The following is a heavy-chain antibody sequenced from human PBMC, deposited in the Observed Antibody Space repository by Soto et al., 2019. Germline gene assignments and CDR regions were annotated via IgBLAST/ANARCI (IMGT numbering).Heavy chain of an antibody. CDR3: ARSEYSSPSGATYYYGMDV. CDR2: IWYDGSNK. V-gene: IGHV3-33*01. D-gene: IGHD6-6*01. CDR1: GFTFSSYG. Sequence: CLRLSCAASGFTFSSYGMHWVRQAPGKGLEWVAVIWYDGSNKYYADSVKGRFTISRDNSKNTLYLQMNSLRAEDTAVYYCARSEYSSPSGATYYYGMDVWGQGTTVTVSS. J-gene: IGHJ6*02.